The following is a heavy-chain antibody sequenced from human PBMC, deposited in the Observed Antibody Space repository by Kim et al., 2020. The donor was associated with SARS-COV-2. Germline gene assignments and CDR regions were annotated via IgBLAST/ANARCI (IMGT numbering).Heavy chain of an antibody. J-gene: IGHJ6*02. V-gene: IGHV4-34*01. CDR1: GGSFSGYY. D-gene: IGHD6-19*01. CDR2: INHSGST. Sequence: SETLSLTCAVYGGSFSGYYWSWIRQPPGKGLEWIGEINHSGSTNYNPSLKSRVTISVDTSKNQFSLKLSSVTAADTAVYYCARAGAFWVAGTYYYYYGMDVWGQGTTVTVSS. CDR3: ARAGAFWVAGTYYYYYGMDV.